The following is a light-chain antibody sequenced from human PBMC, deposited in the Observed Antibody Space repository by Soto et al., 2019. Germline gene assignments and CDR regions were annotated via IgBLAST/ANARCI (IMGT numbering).Light chain of an antibody. Sequence: QSALTQAASVSGSPGQKVTISCSGSTSNIAINYVSWYQKVPGTAPTLLIYDNDKRPSGIPDRFSASKSGTAATLDISGLQTGDEADYYCATWDISLTAVLFGGGTKLTVL. J-gene: IGLJ3*02. CDR3: ATWDISLTAVL. CDR2: DND. V-gene: IGLV1-51*01. CDR1: TSNIAINY.